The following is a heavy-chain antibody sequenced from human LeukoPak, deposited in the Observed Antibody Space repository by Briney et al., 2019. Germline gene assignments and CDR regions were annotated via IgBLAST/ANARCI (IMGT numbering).Heavy chain of an antibody. D-gene: IGHD2-2*01. V-gene: IGHV1-8*01. CDR2: MNPNSGNT. J-gene: IGHJ5*02. CDR3: AVPAAPMGWFDP. Sequence: ASVKVSCKASGYTFTSYDINWVRQATGQGLEWMGWMNPNSGNTGYAQKFQGRVIMTRNTSISTAYMELSSLRSEDTAVYYCAVPAAPMGWFDPWGQGTLVTVSS. CDR1: GYTFTSYD.